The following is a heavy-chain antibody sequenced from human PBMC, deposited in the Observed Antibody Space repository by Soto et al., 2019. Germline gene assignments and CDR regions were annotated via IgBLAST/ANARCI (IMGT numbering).Heavy chain of an antibody. J-gene: IGHJ6*02. D-gene: IGHD3-3*01. CDR2: FDPEDGET. V-gene: IGHV1-24*01. CDR1: GYTLTELS. CDR3: ATDGFFGVVTPPYYYYGMDV. Sequence: ASVKVSCKVSGYTLTELSMHWVRQAPGKGLEWMGGFDPEDGETIYAQKFQGRVTMTEDTSTDTAYMELSSLRSEDTAVYYCATDGFFGVVTPPYYYYGMDVWGQGTTVTVSS.